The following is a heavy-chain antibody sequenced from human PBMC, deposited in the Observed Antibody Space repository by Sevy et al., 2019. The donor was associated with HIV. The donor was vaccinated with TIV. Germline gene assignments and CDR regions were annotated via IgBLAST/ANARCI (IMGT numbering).Heavy chain of an antibody. CDR3: ARASLIAAAGRGDY. D-gene: IGHD6-13*01. J-gene: IGHJ4*02. CDR1: GYTFTSYG. CDR2: ISAYNGNT. V-gene: IGHV1-18*01. Sequence: ASVKVSCKASGYTFTSYGISWVRQAPGQGLEWMGWISAYNGNTNYAQKLQGRVTMTTDTSTRTAYMELRSLRSDDTAVYYCARASLIAAAGRGDYWGQGTLVTVSS.